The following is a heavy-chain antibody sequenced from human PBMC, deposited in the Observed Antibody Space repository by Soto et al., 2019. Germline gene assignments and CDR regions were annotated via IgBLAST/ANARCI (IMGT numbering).Heavy chain of an antibody. J-gene: IGHJ2*01. CDR2: IKQDGSEK. V-gene: IGHV3-7*03. D-gene: IGHD6-13*01. Sequence: PGGSLRLSCAASGFTFSSYWMSWVRQAPGKGLEWVANIKQDGSEKYYVDSVKGRFTISRDNAKNSLYLQMNSLRAEDTAVYYCARDRSHIAAAGTEWYFDLGGRGTLVTVSS. CDR1: GFTFSSYW. CDR3: ARDRSHIAAAGTEWYFDL.